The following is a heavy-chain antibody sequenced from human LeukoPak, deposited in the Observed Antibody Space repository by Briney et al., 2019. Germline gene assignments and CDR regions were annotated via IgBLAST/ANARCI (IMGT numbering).Heavy chain of an antibody. CDR1: GYTFTSYY. V-gene: IGHV1-46*01. D-gene: IGHD5-18*01. CDR2: INPSGGST. CDR3: ARVQSGELWSDY. Sequence: GASVKVSCRASGYTFTSYYMHWVRQAPGQGLEWMGIINPSGGSTSYAQKFQGRVTMTRDTSTSTVYMELSSLRSEDTAVYYCARVQSGELWSDYWGQGTLVTVSS. J-gene: IGHJ4*02.